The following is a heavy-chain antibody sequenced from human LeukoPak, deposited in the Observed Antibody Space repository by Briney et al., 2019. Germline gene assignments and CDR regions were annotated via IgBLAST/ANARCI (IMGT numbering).Heavy chain of an antibody. D-gene: IGHD6-19*01. J-gene: IGHJ4*02. CDR3: ARDDGSGWYYFDY. Sequence: GGSLRLSCAASGFTFSSYSMNWVRQAPGKGLEWVSSISSSSSYIYYADSVKGRFTISRDNAKNSLYLQMNSLRAEDMAVYYCARDDGSGWYYFDYWGQGTLVTVSS. CDR2: ISSSSSYI. CDR1: GFTFSSYS. V-gene: IGHV3-21*01.